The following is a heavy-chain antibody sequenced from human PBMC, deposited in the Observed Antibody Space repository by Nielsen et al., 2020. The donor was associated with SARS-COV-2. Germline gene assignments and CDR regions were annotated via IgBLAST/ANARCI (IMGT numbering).Heavy chain of an antibody. Sequence: SETLSLTCTVSGGSISSGDYYWSWIRQPPGKGLEWIGYIYYSGSTYYNPSLKSRVTISVDTSKNQFSLKLSSVTAADTAVYYCARLNVDDGHDYWGQGTPVTVSS. D-gene: IGHD5-12*01. V-gene: IGHV4-30-4*01. CDR3: ARLNVDDGHDY. CDR1: GGSISSGDYY. CDR2: IYYSGST. J-gene: IGHJ4*02.